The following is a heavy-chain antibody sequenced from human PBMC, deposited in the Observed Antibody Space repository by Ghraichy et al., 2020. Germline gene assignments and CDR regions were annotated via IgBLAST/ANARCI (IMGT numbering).Heavy chain of an antibody. D-gene: IGHD6-19*01. CDR1: GFTFSSYW. V-gene: IGHV3-74*01. J-gene: IGHJ4*02. Sequence: GGSLRLSCAASGFTFSSYWMHWVRQAPGKGLVWVSRIHSDGSSTSYADSVKGRSTISRDNAKNTLYLQMNSLRAEDTAVYYCARGTYSSGWYILDFWGQGTLVAVSS. CDR2: IHSDGSST. CDR3: ARGTYSSGWYILDF.